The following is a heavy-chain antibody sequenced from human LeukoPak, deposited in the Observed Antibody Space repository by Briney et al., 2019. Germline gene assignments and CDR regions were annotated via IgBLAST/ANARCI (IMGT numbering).Heavy chain of an antibody. CDR3: ARGSEWNDFWSGHRIS. D-gene: IGHD3-3*01. V-gene: IGHV1-2*02. CDR1: GYTFTGYY. J-gene: IGHJ4*02. CDR2: INPNSGGT. Sequence: ATVKVSCKASGYTFTGYYMHWVRQAPGQGLERMGWINPNSGGTNYAQKFQGRVTMTRDTAISTAYMELSTLRSDDTAVYYCARGSEWNDFWSGHRISWGEGTLGTVSS.